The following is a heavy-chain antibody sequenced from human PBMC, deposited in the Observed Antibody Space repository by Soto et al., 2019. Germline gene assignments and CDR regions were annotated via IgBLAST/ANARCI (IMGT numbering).Heavy chain of an antibody. Sequence: SETLSLTCAVSGGSISSSNWWSWVRQPPGKGLEWIGEIYHSGSTNYNPSLKSRVTISVDKSKNQFSLKLSSATAADSAVYYCARDVRFCFSTSCKGAFDIWGQGTMVT. J-gene: IGHJ3*02. CDR1: GGSISSSNW. V-gene: IGHV4-4*02. CDR3: ARDVRFCFSTSCKGAFDI. D-gene: IGHD2-2*01. CDR2: IYHSGST.